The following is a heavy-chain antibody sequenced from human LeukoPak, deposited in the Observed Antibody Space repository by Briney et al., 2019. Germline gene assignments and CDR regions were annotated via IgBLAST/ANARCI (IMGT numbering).Heavy chain of an antibody. CDR2: IYYSGST. CDR1: GGSISSSSYY. Sequence: SETLSLTCTVSGGSISSSSYYWGWIRQPPGKGLEWIGSIYYSGSTYYNPSLKSRVTISVKTSKNQFSLKLSSVTAADTAVYYCARVTGYIIEDYFDYWGQGTLVTVSS. V-gene: IGHV4-39*07. J-gene: IGHJ4*02. CDR3: ARVTGYIIEDYFDY. D-gene: IGHD6-13*01.